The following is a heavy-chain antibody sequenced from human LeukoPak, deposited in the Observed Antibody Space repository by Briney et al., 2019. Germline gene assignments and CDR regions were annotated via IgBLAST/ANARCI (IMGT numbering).Heavy chain of an antibody. CDR3: ARDHRGIAVAGTEIYYYYGMDV. D-gene: IGHD6-19*01. CDR1: GFTFSSYS. J-gene: IGHJ6*02. V-gene: IGHV3-48*01. Sequence: GGSLRLSCEASGFTFSSYSMNWVRQAPGKGLEWVSYISSSSSTIYYADSVMGRFTISRDNAKTSLYLQMNSLRAEDTAVYYCARDHRGIAVAGTEIYYYYGMDVWGQGTTVTVSS. CDR2: ISSSSSTI.